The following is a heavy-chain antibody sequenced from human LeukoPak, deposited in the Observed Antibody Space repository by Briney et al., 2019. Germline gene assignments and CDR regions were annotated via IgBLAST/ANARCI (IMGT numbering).Heavy chain of an antibody. J-gene: IGHJ5*02. Sequence: PGGSLRLSCAASGFTVSNDYMSWVRQAPGKGLEWVSIFYSGGTTYYADSVKGRFTISRDISKNTLYLQMNSLRGEDTAVYYCARGRPSRFDPRGQGTLVTVSS. CDR1: GFTVSNDY. CDR3: ARGRPSRFDP. V-gene: IGHV3-66*01. CDR2: FYSGGTT.